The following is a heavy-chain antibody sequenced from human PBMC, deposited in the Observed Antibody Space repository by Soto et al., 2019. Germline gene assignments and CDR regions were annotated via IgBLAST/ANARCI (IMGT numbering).Heavy chain of an antibody. Sequence: QVHLQESGPGLVKPSETLSLPCTVSGGSIRSYYWSWIRQPQGKGLEWIGFIYYTGSTNNSPSLKRRVTISLDTSNNQFSLRLSSATSEDTAVYYCARDISFGYWGQGTLVTVSS. D-gene: IGHD3-3*02. CDR3: ARDISFGY. J-gene: IGHJ4*02. V-gene: IGHV4-59*01. CDR1: GGSIRSYY. CDR2: IYYTGST.